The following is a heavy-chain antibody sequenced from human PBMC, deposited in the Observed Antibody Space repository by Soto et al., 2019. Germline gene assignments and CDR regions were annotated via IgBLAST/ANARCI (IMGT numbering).Heavy chain of an antibody. Sequence: QVQLVESGGGVVQPGRSLRLSCAASGFTFSSYGMHWVRQAPGKGLEWVAVISYDGSNKYYADSVKGRFTISRDNSKNTLYLQMNSLRAEDTAVYYCAKDIREWQQPQGMDVWGQGTTVTVSS. CDR1: GFTFSSYG. J-gene: IGHJ6*02. CDR2: ISYDGSNK. V-gene: IGHV3-30*18. CDR3: AKDIREWQQPQGMDV. D-gene: IGHD6-13*01.